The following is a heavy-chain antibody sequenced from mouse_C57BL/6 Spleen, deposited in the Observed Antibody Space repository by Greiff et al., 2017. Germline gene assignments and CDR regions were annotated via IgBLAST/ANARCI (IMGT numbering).Heavy chain of an antibody. J-gene: IGHJ2*01. CDR1: GFTFSDYG. V-gene: IGHV5-17*01. Sequence: EVKLMESGGGLVKPGGSLKLSCAASGFTFSDYGMHWVRQAPEKGLEWVAYISSGSSTIYYADTVKGRFTISRDNAKNTLFLQMTSLRSEDTDMDYCARGVNWDYFDYWGQGTTLTVSS. CDR2: ISSGSSTI. CDR3: ARGVNWDYFDY. D-gene: IGHD4-1*02.